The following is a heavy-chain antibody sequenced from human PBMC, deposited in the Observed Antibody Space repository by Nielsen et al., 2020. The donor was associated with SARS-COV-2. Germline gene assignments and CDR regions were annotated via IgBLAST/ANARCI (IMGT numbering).Heavy chain of an antibody. J-gene: IGHJ4*02. V-gene: IGHV3-23*01. D-gene: IGHD2-2*01. Sequence: GESLKISCAASGFTFSSYAMSWVRQAPGKGLEWVSAISGSGGSTYYADSVKGRFIISRDNSKNTLYLQMNSLRAEDTAVYYCASIVVVPAATNYWGQGTLVTVSS. CDR2: ISGSGGST. CDR1: GFTFSSYA. CDR3: ASIVVVPAATNY.